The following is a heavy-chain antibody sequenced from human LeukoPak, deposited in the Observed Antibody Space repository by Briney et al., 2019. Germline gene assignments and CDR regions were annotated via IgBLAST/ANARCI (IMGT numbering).Heavy chain of an antibody. J-gene: IGHJ4*02. CDR1: GFTFSSYA. V-gene: IGHV3-23*01. CDR2: ISGSGGST. Sequence: GGSLRLSCAASGFTFSSYAMSWVRQAPGKGLEWVSAISGSGGSTYYADSVKGRFTISRDNSKNTLYLQMNRLRAEDTAVYYCAKVRGYSGYGDFDYWGQGTLVTVSS. D-gene: IGHD5-12*01. CDR3: AKVRGYSGYGDFDY.